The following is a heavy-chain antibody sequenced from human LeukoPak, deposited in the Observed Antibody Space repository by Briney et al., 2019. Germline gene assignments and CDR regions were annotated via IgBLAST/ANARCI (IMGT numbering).Heavy chain of an antibody. CDR1: GFTFNTYS. Sequence: GGSLRLSCAASGFTFNTYSMNWVRQAPGKGLEWVSSISSSSRYIYYADSVKGRFIISRDNANNSLFLQMNSLRAEDSAVYYCARFRSGSSYDYWGQGTLVTVSS. J-gene: IGHJ4*02. CDR3: ARFRSGSSYDY. CDR2: ISSSSRYI. V-gene: IGHV3-21*01. D-gene: IGHD3-22*01.